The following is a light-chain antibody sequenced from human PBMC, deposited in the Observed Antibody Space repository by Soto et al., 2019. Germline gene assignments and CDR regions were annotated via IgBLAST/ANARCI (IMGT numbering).Light chain of an antibody. J-gene: IGKJ1*01. CDR1: QSISSW. Sequence: IHMHQSPSTLASAVGDSVTITCRASQSISSWLAWYQQKPGKAPKLLIYKASSLESGVPSRFSGSGSGTEFTLTISSLQPDDFATYYCQQYNSYWTFGQGTKVDI. CDR3: QQYNSYWT. CDR2: KAS. V-gene: IGKV1-5*03.